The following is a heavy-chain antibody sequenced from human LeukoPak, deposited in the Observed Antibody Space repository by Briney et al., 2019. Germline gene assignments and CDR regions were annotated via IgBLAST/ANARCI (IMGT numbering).Heavy chain of an antibody. CDR3: ARNVVGAPSDY. V-gene: IGHV4-59*01. J-gene: IGHJ4*02. D-gene: IGHD1-26*01. CDR1: SGSINTYY. CDR2: IYYSGST. Sequence: SETLSLTCTVSSGSINTYYWSWIRQPPGKGLEWIGYIYYSGSTNYNPSLKSRVTISVDTPKNQFSLKLSSVTAADTAMYHCARNVVGAPSDYWGQGTLVTVSS.